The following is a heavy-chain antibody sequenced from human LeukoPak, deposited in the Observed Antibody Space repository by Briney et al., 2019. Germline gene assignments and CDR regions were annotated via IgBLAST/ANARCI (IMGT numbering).Heavy chain of an antibody. V-gene: IGHV1-24*01. CDR1: GYTLTELS. CDR3: ATDRGGYYYDSSGYPLFDY. CDR2: FDPEDGET. Sequence: ASVRVSCKVSGYTLTELSMHWVRHAPGKGLEWVGGFDPEDGETIYAQKFQGRVTMTEDTSTDTAYMELSSLRSEDTAVYYCATDRGGYYYDSSGYPLFDYWGQGTLVTVSS. D-gene: IGHD3-22*01. J-gene: IGHJ4*02.